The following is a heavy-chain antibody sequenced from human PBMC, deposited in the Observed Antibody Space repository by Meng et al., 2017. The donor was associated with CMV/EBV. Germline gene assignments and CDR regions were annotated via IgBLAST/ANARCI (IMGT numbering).Heavy chain of an antibody. Sequence: SVKVSCKASGGTFSSYTISWVRQAPGQGLEWMGRIIPIFGTANYAQKFQGRVTITTDESTSTAYMELSSLRSEDTAVYYCARGPYYDFWSGYEGGMDVWGQGTTVTV. V-gene: IGHV1-69*05. J-gene: IGHJ6*02. CDR2: IIPIFGTA. D-gene: IGHD3-3*01. CDR1: GGTFSSYT. CDR3: ARGPYYDFWSGYEGGMDV.